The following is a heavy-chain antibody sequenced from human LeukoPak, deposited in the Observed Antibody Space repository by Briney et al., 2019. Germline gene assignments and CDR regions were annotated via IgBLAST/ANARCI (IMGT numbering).Heavy chain of an antibody. J-gene: IGHJ4*02. CDR3: VRLTAAGRRTDFDY. Sequence: GGSLRLSCAASAFTFSSYGMHWVRQAPGKGLEWVAYIQYDRTNEQYAHSVKGRFTISRDNSKNTLYLQMNSLRTEDTAVYYCVRLTAAGRRTDFDYWGQGTLVTVSS. D-gene: IGHD6-13*01. CDR2: IQYDRTNE. CDR1: AFTFSSYG. V-gene: IGHV3-30*02.